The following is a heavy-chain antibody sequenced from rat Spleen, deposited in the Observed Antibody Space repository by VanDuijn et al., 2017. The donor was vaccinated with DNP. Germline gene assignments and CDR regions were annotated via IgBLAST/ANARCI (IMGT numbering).Heavy chain of an antibody. J-gene: IGHJ4*01. D-gene: IGHD1-12*03. V-gene: IGHV5-7*01. CDR1: GFTLNNYW. Sequence: EVQLVESGGDLVQPGGSLKLSCVASGFTLNNYWLTWVRQAPKKGLEWVATISYDGSSTYYRDSVKGRFTISRDNAKSTLYLQMDSLRSEDTATYYCARGYSPMDAWGQGTSVTVSS. CDR2: ISYDGSST. CDR3: ARGYSPMDA.